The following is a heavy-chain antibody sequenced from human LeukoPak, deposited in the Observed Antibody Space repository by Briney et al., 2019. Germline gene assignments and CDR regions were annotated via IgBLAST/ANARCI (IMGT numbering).Heavy chain of an antibody. V-gene: IGHV3-7*01. CDR2: IKQDGSET. Sequence: GGSLRLSCAASGFTFSDYWMTWVRQAPGKGLEWVANIKQDGSETYYVDSVKGRFTISRDNAKNTLYLQMNSLRAEDTAVYYCARDGYSFGHDFDYWGQGTLVTVSS. CDR3: ARDGYSFGHDFDY. CDR1: GFTFSDYW. D-gene: IGHD5-18*01. J-gene: IGHJ4*02.